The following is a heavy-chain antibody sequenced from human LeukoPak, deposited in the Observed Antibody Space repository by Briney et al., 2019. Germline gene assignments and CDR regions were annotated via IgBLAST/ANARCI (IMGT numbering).Heavy chain of an antibody. J-gene: IGHJ4*02. CDR3: ATPLISISSTTYYNYFEY. Sequence: GGSLILSCVASGFTFRSYSLHWVRQAPGKGLEWVAVISFDGSHQYFADSVKGRFTISRDNSNNTLYLQMNSLRAEDTAVYYCATPLISISSTTYYNYFEYWGQGALVTVSS. CDR1: GFTFRSYS. V-gene: IGHV3-30*04. D-gene: IGHD2-2*01. CDR2: ISFDGSHQ.